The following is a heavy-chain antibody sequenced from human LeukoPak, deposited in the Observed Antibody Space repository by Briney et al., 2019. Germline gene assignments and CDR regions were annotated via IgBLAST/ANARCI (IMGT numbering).Heavy chain of an antibody. J-gene: IGHJ4*02. CDR3: ARGLAHHITVWGSYSY. CDR1: GGSFSGYY. V-gene: IGHV4-34*01. D-gene: IGHD3-16*01. Sequence: SETLSLTCAVYGGSFSGYYWSWIRQPPGKGLEWIGEINHSGSTNYNPSLKSRVTISVDTSKNQFSLKLTSVTAADTAVYYCARGLAHHITVWGSYSYWGQGTLVTVSS. CDR2: INHSGST.